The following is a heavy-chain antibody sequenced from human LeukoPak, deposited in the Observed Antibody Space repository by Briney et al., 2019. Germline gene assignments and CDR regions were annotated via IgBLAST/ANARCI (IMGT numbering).Heavy chain of an antibody. J-gene: IGHJ6*02. D-gene: IGHD1-1*01. CDR3: ARHHNNFLNNFDMDV. CDR2: IYYGGST. V-gene: IGHV4-39*01. CDR1: GGSTSSSRYY. Sequence: PSETLSLTCTVSGGSTSSSRYYWGWIRQPPGKGLEWIGSIYYGGSTYYNPSLKSRVTISVDTSNNQFSLKLSSVTAADTAVYYCARHHNNFLNNFDMDVWGRGTTVTVSS.